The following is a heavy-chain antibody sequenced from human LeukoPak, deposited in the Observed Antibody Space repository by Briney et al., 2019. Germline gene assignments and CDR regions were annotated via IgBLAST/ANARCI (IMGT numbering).Heavy chain of an antibody. V-gene: IGHV3-21*01. CDR1: GSTFSSYS. CDR3: ARERYCSSTSCSAGIDY. D-gene: IGHD2-2*01. J-gene: IGHJ4*02. Sequence: GRSLRLSCAASGSTFSSYSMNWVRQAPGKGLEWVSSISSSSSYIYYADSVKGRFTISRDNAKNSLYLQMNSLRAEDTAVYYCARERYCSSTSCSAGIDYWGQGTLVTVSS. CDR2: ISSSSSYI.